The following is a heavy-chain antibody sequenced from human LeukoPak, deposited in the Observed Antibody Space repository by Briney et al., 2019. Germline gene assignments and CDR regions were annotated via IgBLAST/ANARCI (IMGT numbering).Heavy chain of an antibody. Sequence: VASVKVSCKTSGGTFSSYTISWVREAPGQGVECMGGIIPILGIANYAQKFQGRVTVTADKSTSTAYKELSSLRYEDTTGYYCASVPTYYYDSSGYYYFDYWGQGPVVTVSS. V-gene: IGHV1-69*10. CDR2: IIPILGIA. CDR1: GGTFSSYT. CDR3: ASVPTYYYDSSGYYYFDY. J-gene: IGHJ4*02. D-gene: IGHD3-22*01.